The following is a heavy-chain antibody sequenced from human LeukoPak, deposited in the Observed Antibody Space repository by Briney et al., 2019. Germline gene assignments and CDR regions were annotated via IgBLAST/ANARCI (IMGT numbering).Heavy chain of an antibody. CDR2: IYYSGST. CDR1: GGSISSYY. J-gene: IGHJ3*02. V-gene: IGHV4-59*01. CDR3: ARDRRADFWSGYYTGEDAFDI. Sequence: SETLSLTCTVSGGSISSYYWSWIRQPPGKGLEWIGYIYYSGSTNYNPPLKSRVTISVDTSKNQFSLKLSSVTAADTAVYYCARDRRADFWSGYYTGEDAFDIWGQGTMVTVSS. D-gene: IGHD3-3*01.